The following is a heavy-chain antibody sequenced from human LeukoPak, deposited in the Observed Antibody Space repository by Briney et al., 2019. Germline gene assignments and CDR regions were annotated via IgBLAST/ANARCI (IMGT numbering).Heavy chain of an antibody. Sequence: GGSLRLSCVASGFPFSSYWMTWVRQAPGKGLEWVANIKQDGSKKSYVDSVKGRITISRDNAKNSLYLQMNSLRAEDTAIYYCTRVGYIDEGIDYWGQGTLVTVSS. CDR1: GFPFSSYW. D-gene: IGHD5-24*01. J-gene: IGHJ4*02. CDR3: TRVGYIDEGIDY. V-gene: IGHV3-7*04. CDR2: IKQDGSKK.